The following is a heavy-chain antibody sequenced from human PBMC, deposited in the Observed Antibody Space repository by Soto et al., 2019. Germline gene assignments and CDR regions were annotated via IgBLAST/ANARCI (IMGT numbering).Heavy chain of an antibody. Sequence: SETLSLTCAVYGGSFSGYYWSWIRQPPGKGLEWIGEINHSGSTNYNPSLESRVAISVDTSKNQFSLKVNSVTAADTAVYYCTRGQVEGRYYHGRGVGGQGTTVTVSS. V-gene: IGHV4-34*01. D-gene: IGHD1-1*01. J-gene: IGHJ6*02. CDR1: GGSFSGYY. CDR2: INHSGST. CDR3: TRGQVEGRYYHGRGV.